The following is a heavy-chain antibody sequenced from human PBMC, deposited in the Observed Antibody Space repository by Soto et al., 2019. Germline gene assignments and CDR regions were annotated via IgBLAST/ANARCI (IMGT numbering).Heavy chain of an antibody. J-gene: IGHJ3*02. V-gene: IGHV4-38-2*01. CDR3: ASRHGYYSDSSGYKAFDI. Sequence: SETLSLTCAVSGYSISSGYYWGWIRQPPGKGLEWIGSIYHSGSTYYNPSLKSRVTISVDTSKNQFSLKLSSVTAADTAVYYCASRHGYYSDSSGYKAFDIWGQGTMVTASS. D-gene: IGHD3-22*01. CDR1: GYSISSGYY. CDR2: IYHSGST.